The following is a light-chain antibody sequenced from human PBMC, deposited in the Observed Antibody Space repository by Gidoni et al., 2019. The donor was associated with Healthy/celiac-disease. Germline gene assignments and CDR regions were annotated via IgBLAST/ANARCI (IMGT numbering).Light chain of an antibody. Sequence: IVLTQSPGTLSLCTGERATLSCRASQSVSSSYLAWYQQKPGQAPRLLIYGASSRATGITDRFSGSASPTAFTPPISSLEPEDFAVSYCQQYGSSRRYTFGQGTKLEIK. CDR2: GAS. CDR1: QSVSSSY. V-gene: IGKV3-20*01. J-gene: IGKJ2*01. CDR3: QQYGSSRRYT.